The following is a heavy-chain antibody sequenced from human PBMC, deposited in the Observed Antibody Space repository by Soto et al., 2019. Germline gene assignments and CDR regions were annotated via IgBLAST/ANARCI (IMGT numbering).Heavy chain of an antibody. Sequence: QVQLVESGGGVVQPGRSLRLSCAASGFTFSSYGMHWVRQAPGKGLEWVAVISYDGSNKYYADSVKGRFTISRDNSKNTLYLQMNSLRAEDTAVYYCAKDRGIVGATFAALDYWGQGTLFTVSS. D-gene: IGHD1-26*01. CDR1: GFTFSSYG. CDR3: AKDRGIVGATFAALDY. V-gene: IGHV3-30*18. CDR2: ISYDGSNK. J-gene: IGHJ4*02.